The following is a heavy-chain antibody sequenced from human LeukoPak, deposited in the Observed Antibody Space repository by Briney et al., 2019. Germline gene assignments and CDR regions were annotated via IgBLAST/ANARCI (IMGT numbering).Heavy chain of an antibody. J-gene: IGHJ4*02. CDR1: GGSISSSRYY. D-gene: IGHD6-19*01. V-gene: IGHV4-39*01. Sequence: PSETLSLTCTVSGGSISSSRYYWAWIRQPPGKGLEWIGNSYYAGGAHYNPSLKSRALISLDTSKKEISLRLTSVTAADTAVYYCATHPSSGWYRWGQGTLVTVSS. CDR2: SYYAGGA. CDR3: ATHPSSGWYR.